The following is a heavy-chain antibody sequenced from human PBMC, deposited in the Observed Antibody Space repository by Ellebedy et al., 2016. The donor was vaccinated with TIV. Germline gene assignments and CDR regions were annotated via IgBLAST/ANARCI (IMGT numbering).Heavy chain of an antibody. V-gene: IGHV3-74*01. Sequence: GGSLRLSXAASGFTSGFTFSSHWMHWVRHAPGKGLVWVSRINNDGSSRSYADSVKGRVTISRDISENTLYLQMNSLSAEDTAVYYCAKDLWGQKVEVFDYWGQGTLVTVSS. J-gene: IGHJ4*02. D-gene: IGHD7-27*01. CDR3: AKDLWGQKVEVFDY. CDR1: GFTSGFTFSSHW. CDR2: INNDGSSR.